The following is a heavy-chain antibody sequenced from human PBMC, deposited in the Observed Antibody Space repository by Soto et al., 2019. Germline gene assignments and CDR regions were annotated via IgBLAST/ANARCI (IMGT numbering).Heavy chain of an antibody. CDR1: GFTFSSYG. V-gene: IGHV3-33*01. Sequence: GGSLRLSCAASGFTFSSYGMHWVRQAPGKGLEWVAVIWYDGSNKYYADSVKGRFTISRDNSKNTLYLQMNSLRAEDTAVYYCARAPVVPAAIASWGMDVWGQGTTVTVSS. CDR3: ARAPVVPAAIASWGMDV. D-gene: IGHD2-2*01. J-gene: IGHJ6*02. CDR2: IWYDGSNK.